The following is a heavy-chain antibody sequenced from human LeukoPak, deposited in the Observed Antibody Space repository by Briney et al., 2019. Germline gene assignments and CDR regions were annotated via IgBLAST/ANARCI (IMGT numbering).Heavy chain of an antibody. CDR2: ISSSGSTI. CDR3: ARDPRYCSGGSCYDDY. D-gene: IGHD2-15*01. Sequence: GGSLRLSCAASGFTFSSYEMNWVRQAPGKGLEWVSYISSSGSTIYYAGSVKGRFTISRDNAKNSLYLQMNSLRAEDTAVYYCARDPRYCSGGSCYDDYWGQGTLVTVSS. V-gene: IGHV3-48*03. J-gene: IGHJ4*02. CDR1: GFTFSSYE.